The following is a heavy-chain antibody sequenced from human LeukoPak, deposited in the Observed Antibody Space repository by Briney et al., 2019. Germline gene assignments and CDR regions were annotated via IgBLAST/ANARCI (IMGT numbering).Heavy chain of an antibody. CDR3: ARAYYYDSSGYLYYFDY. D-gene: IGHD3-22*01. Sequence: KRGESLKISCKGSGYSFTSYWIGWVRQMPGKGLEWMGIIYPGDSDTRYSPSFQGQVTISADKSISTAYLQWSSLKASDTAMYYCARAYYYDSSGYLYYFDYWGQGTLVTVSS. CDR1: GYSFTSYW. J-gene: IGHJ4*02. V-gene: IGHV5-51*01. CDR2: IYPGDSDT.